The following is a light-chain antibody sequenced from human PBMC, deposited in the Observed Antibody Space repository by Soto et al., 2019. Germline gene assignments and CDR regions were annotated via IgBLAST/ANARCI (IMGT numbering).Light chain of an antibody. V-gene: IGKV3-15*01. CDR1: QSVSSN. J-gene: IGKJ4*01. Sequence: EIVMTQSPATLSVSPGERATLSCRASQSVSSNLAWYQQKPGQAPRLLIYGESTRATGIPARFSGSGSGTEFTLTISSLQSEDFAVYYCQQYNNWPDTFGGGTKVEIK. CDR2: GES. CDR3: QQYNNWPDT.